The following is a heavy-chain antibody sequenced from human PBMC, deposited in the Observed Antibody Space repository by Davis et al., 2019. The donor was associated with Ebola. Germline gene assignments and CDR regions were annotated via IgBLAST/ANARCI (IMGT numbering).Heavy chain of an antibody. D-gene: IGHD3-10*01. Sequence: SVKVSCKASGGTFSSYAISWVRQAPGQGLEWMGGIIPISRTSNYAQKFQGRVTITADKSTSTAYMELSSLRSEDTAVYYCARVSSVTARTNWFDPWGQGTLVTVSS. CDR1: GGTFSSYA. J-gene: IGHJ5*02. CDR2: IIPISRTS. CDR3: ARVSSVTARTNWFDP. V-gene: IGHV1-69*06.